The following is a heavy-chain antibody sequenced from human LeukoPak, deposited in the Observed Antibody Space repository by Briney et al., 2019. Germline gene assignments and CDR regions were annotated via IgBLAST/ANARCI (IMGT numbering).Heavy chain of an antibody. V-gene: IGHV3-11*01. D-gene: IGHD3-22*01. CDR3: ARGHYYDSTTYRYYYYGMDV. CDR1: GFTFSDYY. J-gene: IGHJ6*02. CDR2: ISSSGSTI. Sequence: GGSLRLSCAASGFTFSDYYMSWIRQAPGKGPEWVSYISSSGSTIYYADSVKGRFTISRDNAKNSLYLQMNSLRAEDTAVYYCARGHYYDSTTYRYYYYGMDVWGQGTTVTVSS.